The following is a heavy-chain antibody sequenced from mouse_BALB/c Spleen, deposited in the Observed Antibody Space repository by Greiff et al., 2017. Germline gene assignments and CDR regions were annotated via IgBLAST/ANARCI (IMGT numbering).Heavy chain of an antibody. V-gene: IGHV5-17*02. D-gene: IGHD1-2*01. J-gene: IGHJ3*01. CDR3: ARGGTTATSFAY. Sequence: EVQLVESGGGLVQPGGSRKLSCAASGFTFSSFGMHWVRQAPEKGLEWVAYISSGSSTIYYADTVKGRFTISRDNPKNTLFLQMTSLRSEDTAMYYCARGGTTATSFAYWGQGTLVTVSA. CDR2: ISSGSSTI. CDR1: GFTFSSFG.